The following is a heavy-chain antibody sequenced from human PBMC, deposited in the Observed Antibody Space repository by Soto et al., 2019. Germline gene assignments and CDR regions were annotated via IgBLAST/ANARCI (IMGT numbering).Heavy chain of an antibody. V-gene: IGHV4-39*01. CDR3: ARHLVVAATTYNWFDL. D-gene: IGHD2-15*01. J-gene: IGHJ5*02. Sequence: SETLSPTCTVSGGSISSSSYYWGWIRQLPGKGLEWIGSIFYSGSTYYNPSPRSRVTIYIDSSKNQFSLKLSSVTAADTAVYYCARHLVVAATTYNWFDLWGQGTLVTVSS. CDR1: GGSISSSSYY. CDR2: IFYSGST.